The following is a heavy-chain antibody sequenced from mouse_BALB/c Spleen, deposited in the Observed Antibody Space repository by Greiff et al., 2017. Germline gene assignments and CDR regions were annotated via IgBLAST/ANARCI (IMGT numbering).Heavy chain of an antibody. V-gene: IGHV5-9-3*01. CDR1: GFTFSSYA. D-gene: IGHD2-2*01. CDR3: ARLYYGYDGDYFDY. J-gene: IGHJ2*01. CDR2: ISSGGSYT. Sequence: VQLKESGGGSVKPGGSLKLSCAASGFTFSSYAMSWVRQTPEKRLEWVATISSGGSYTYYPDSVKGRFTISRDNAKNTLYLQMSSLRSEDTAMYYCARLYYGYDGDYFDYWGQGTTLTVSS.